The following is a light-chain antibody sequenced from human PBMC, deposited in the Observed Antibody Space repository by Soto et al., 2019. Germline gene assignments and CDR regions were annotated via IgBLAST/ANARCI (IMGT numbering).Light chain of an antibody. Sequence: EIEMTQSPATLSVSPGERATPSCRASQSVSSNLAWYQQRVGQAPKLLIYDASTRATGIPARFSGSGSGTEFTLTISSLQSEDFAVYYCQQYNDWPETFGQGTKV. V-gene: IGKV3-15*01. CDR2: DAS. CDR3: QQYNDWPET. J-gene: IGKJ1*01. CDR1: QSVSSN.